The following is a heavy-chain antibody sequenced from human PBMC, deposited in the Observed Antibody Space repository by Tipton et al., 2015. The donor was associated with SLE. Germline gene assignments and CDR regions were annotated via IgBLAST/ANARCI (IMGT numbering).Heavy chain of an antibody. D-gene: IGHD1-26*01. CDR1: GGSFSGYH. CDR3: ASLVGATTPFDY. V-gene: IGHV4-34*01. Sequence: TLSLTCAVYGGSFSGYHWSWIRQPPGKGLEWIGEINHSGSTNYNPSLKSRVTISVDTSKNQFSLKLSSVTAADTAVYYCASLVGATTPFDYWGQGTLVTVSS. CDR2: INHSGST. J-gene: IGHJ4*02.